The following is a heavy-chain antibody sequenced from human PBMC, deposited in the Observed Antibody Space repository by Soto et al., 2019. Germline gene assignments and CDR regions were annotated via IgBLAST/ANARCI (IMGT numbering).Heavy chain of an antibody. CDR1: GGTLSSYT. CDR3: AREKGYCSGASCPDFDY. D-gene: IGHD2-15*01. Sequence: QVQLVQSGAEVKKPGSSVKVSCKASGGTLSSYTFSWVRQAPGQGLEWMGRIIPNLGITNYAQKFQGRITIIVDKSTSTAYRELSSLRSEDTAVYYCAREKGYCSGASCPDFDYWGQGTLVTVSS. CDR2: IIPNLGIT. V-gene: IGHV1-69*08. J-gene: IGHJ4*02.